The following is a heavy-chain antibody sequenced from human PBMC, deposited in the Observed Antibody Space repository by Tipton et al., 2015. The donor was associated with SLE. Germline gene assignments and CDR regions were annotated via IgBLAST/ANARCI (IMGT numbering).Heavy chain of an antibody. D-gene: IGHD5/OR15-5a*01. Sequence: TLSLTCTVSSGSISSDAYYWSWIRQYPGKGLEWIGYIYHSGSTNYNPSLKSRVTISVDTSKNQFSLKLSSVTAADTAVYYCAGVSRDAFEIWGQGTMVTVSS. V-gene: IGHV4-31*03. J-gene: IGHJ3*02. CDR3: AGVSRDAFEI. CDR2: IYHSGST. CDR1: SGSISSDAYY.